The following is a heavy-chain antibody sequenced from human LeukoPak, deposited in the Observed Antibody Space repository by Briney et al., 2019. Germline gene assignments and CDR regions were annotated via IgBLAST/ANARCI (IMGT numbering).Heavy chain of an antibody. J-gene: IGHJ6*03. D-gene: IGHD2-2*01. Sequence: GGSLRLSCAASGFTFSSYSMSWVRQAPGKGLEWVSSISSSSSYIYYADSVKGRFTISRDNAKNSLYLQMNSLRAEDTAVYYCARDAHCSSTSCYVNYYYSYYMDVWGKGTTVTVSS. V-gene: IGHV3-21*01. CDR3: ARDAHCSSTSCYVNYYYSYYMDV. CDR2: ISSSSSYI. CDR1: GFTFSSYS.